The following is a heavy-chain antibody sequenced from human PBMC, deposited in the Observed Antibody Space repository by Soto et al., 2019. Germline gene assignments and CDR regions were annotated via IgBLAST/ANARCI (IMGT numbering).Heavy chain of an antibody. V-gene: IGHV1-18*01. D-gene: IGHD1-1*01. CDR3: VMVHNNVPPTPHDV. CDR1: GYIFVNYG. CDR2: ISPYTGNT. Sequence: QVQLVQSGDEVKKPGASVKVSCKASGYIFVNYGIAWVRQAPGQGLEWMGWISPYTGNTHSATKIQGRLTMTTDTSPSTAYMDLGRLTSDDTAVHRCVMVHNNVPPTPHDVWGQGTTATVSS. J-gene: IGHJ6*02.